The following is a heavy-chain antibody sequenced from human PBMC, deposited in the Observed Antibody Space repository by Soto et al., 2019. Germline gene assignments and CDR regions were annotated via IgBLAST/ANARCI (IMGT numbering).Heavy chain of an antibody. CDR3: ARQGSSWYNWFDP. D-gene: IGHD6-13*01. Sequence: QVQLVQSGAEVKKPGASVKVSCKASGYTFTSYDINWVRQATGQGLEWMGWMNPTSGNTGYAQKFEGRVTMTRNTSISTAYMELGSLRSEDTAVYYCARQGSSWYNWFDPWGQGTLVTVSS. V-gene: IGHV1-8*01. J-gene: IGHJ5*02. CDR2: MNPTSGNT. CDR1: GYTFTSYD.